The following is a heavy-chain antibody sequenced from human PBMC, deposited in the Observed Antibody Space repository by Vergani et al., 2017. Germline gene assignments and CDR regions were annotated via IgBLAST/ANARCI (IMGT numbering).Heavy chain of an antibody. Sequence: VQLVQSGAEVKKPGATVKISCKVSGYTFTDYYMHWVQQAPGQGLEWMGWISAYNGNTNYAQKLQGRVTMTTDTSTSTAYMELRSLRSDDTAVYYCARTVAGTGDWYYYYYMDVWGKGTTVTVSS. CDR2: ISAYNGNT. J-gene: IGHJ6*03. V-gene: IGHV1-18*04. D-gene: IGHD6-19*01. CDR1: GYTFTDYY. CDR3: ARTVAGTGDWYYYYYMDV.